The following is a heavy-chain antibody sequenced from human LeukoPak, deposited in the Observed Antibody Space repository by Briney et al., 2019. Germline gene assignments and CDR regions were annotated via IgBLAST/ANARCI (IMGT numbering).Heavy chain of an antibody. Sequence: GGSLRLSCAASGFTVSSTYMNWVRQAPGRGLEWVSIIYSGGSTYYADSVKGRFTISRDNSKNTLYLQMNSLRAEDTAVYYCARVTGSYYPFDYWGQGTLVTVSS. J-gene: IGHJ4*02. CDR2: IYSGGST. CDR3: ARVTGSYYPFDY. D-gene: IGHD3-10*01. CDR1: GFTVSSTY. V-gene: IGHV3-53*01.